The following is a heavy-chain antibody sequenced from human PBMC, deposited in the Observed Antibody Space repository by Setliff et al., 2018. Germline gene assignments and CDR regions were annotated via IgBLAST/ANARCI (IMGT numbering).Heavy chain of an antibody. D-gene: IGHD7-27*01. CDR3: ARVHTGDEVIDY. V-gene: IGHV4-38-2*01. CDR1: GYSISSGYY. J-gene: IGHJ4*02. CDR2: ICHSGHT. Sequence: SETLSLTCAVSGYSISSGYYWGWIRQPPGKGLEWIGGICHSGHTYYNPSLKSRVTISVDTSKNQFSLKLSSVTAADTAVYYCARVHTGDEVIDYWGQGTLVTVSS.